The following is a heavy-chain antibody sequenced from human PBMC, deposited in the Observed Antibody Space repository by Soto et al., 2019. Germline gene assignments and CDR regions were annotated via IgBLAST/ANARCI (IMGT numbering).Heavy chain of an antibody. CDR2: ISGSGGST. V-gene: IGHV3-23*01. CDR3: AKAWQVVGATRTGFDP. CDR1: GFTFSSYA. Sequence: GGSLRLSCAASGFTFSSYAMSWVRQAPGKGLEWVSAISGSGGSTYYADSVKGQFTISRDNSKNTLYLQMNSLRAEDTAVYYCAKAWQVVGATRTGFDPWGQGTLVTVSS. D-gene: IGHD1-26*01. J-gene: IGHJ5*02.